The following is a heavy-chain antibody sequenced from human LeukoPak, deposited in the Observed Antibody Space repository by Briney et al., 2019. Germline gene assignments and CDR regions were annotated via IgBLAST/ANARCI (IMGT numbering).Heavy chain of an antibody. CDR3: ARGWYSSSWQPHPFDY. CDR2: TYYRSKWYN. V-gene: IGHV6-1*01. D-gene: IGHD6-13*01. J-gene: IGHJ4*02. CDR1: GDSVSSNSAA. Sequence: SQTLSLTCAISGDSVSSNSAAWNWIRQSPSRGLEWLGRTYYRSKWYNDYAVSVKSRITINPDTSKNQFSLQLNSVTPEDTAVYYCARGWYSSSWQPHPFDYWGQGTLVTVSS.